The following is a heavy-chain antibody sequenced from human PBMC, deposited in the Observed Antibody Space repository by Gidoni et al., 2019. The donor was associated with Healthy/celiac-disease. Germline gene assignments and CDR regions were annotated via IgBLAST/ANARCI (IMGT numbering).Heavy chain of an antibody. CDR1: GFTFSSYS. D-gene: IGHD6-19*01. V-gene: IGHV3-21*01. Sequence: EVQLVESGGGLVKPGGSLRLSCAASGFTFSSYSMNWVRQAPGKGLEWVSSISSSSSYIYYADSVKGRFTISRDNAKNSLYLQMNSLRAEDTAVYYCARSIAVAGGGACAFDIWGQGTMVTVSS. CDR3: ARSIAVAGGGACAFDI. CDR2: ISSSSSYI. J-gene: IGHJ3*02.